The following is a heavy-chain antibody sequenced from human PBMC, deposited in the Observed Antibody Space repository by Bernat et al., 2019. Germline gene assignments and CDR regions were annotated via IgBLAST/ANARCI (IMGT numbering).Heavy chain of an antibody. V-gene: IGHV3-30-3*01. CDR3: ARDKSDYYDSSGYLYY. CDR2: ISYDGSNK. J-gene: IGHJ4*02. D-gene: IGHD3-22*01. CDR1: GFSFSSYA. Sequence: VQLLESGGGVVQPGRSLRLSCAASGFSFSSYAMYWVRQAPGKGLEWVAVISYDGSNKYYADSVKGRFTISRDSSKNTVYLQMNTLRADDTAVYYCARDKSDYYDSSGYLYYWGQGSLVTVSS.